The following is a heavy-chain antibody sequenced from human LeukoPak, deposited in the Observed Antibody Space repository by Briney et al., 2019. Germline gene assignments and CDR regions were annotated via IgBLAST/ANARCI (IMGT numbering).Heavy chain of an antibody. Sequence: PSETLSLTCTVSGGSISSYYWSWIRQPAGKGLEWIGRIYTSGSTNYNPSLKSRVTMSVDTSKNQFSLKLSSVTAADTAVYYCARSGSYYDVGRKYYFDYWGQGTLVTVSS. J-gene: IGHJ4*02. D-gene: IGHD1-26*01. V-gene: IGHV4-4*07. CDR1: GGSISSYY. CDR3: ARSGSYYDVGRKYYFDY. CDR2: IYTSGST.